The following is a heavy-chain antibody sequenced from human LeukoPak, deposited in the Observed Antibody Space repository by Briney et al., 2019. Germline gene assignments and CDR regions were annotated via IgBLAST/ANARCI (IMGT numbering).Heavy chain of an antibody. D-gene: IGHD2-2*01. CDR2: INAYNGDT. Sequence: ASVKVSCKASGYTFTNYGVSWVRQDPGQGLEWMGWINAYNGDTHYAQNLQGRLTMTTDTSTSMAFMELRSLRPDDTAVYFCARWGLVAPGTYYYYYMDVWGRGTTVTVSS. J-gene: IGHJ6*03. CDR3: ARWGLVAPGTYYYYYMDV. V-gene: IGHV1-18*01. CDR1: GYTFTNYG.